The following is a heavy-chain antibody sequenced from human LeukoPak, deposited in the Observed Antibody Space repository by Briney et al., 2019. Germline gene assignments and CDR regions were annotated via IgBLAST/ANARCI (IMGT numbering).Heavy chain of an antibody. J-gene: IGHJ4*02. CDR2: IYYSGST. V-gene: IGHV4-59*01. D-gene: IGHD2-2*01. CDR1: GGSISSYY. CDR3: ARDGSPAGYYFDY. Sequence: RSSETLSLTCTVSGGSISSYYWSWIRQPPGKGLEWIGYIYYSGSTNYNPSLTSRVTISVDTSKNQFSLKLSSVTAADTAVYYCARDGSPAGYYFDYWGQGTLVTVSS.